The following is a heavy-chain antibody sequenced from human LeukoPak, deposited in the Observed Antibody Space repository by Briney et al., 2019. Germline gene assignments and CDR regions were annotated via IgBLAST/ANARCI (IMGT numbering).Heavy chain of an antibody. CDR1: GFTFDDHG. Sequence: GGSLRLSCAASGFTFDDHGMSWVRQAPGKGLEWVANIKQDGSEKYYVDSVKGRFTISRDNAKNSLYLQMNSLRAEDTAVYYCARERYCSSTSCPGRWFDPWGQGTLVTVSS. J-gene: IGHJ5*02. CDR2: IKQDGSEK. D-gene: IGHD2-2*01. CDR3: ARERYCSSTSCPGRWFDP. V-gene: IGHV3-7*01.